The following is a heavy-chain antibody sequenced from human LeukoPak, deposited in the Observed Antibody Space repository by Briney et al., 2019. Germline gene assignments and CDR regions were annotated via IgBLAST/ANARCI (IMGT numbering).Heavy chain of an antibody. V-gene: IGHV3-30*18. CDR1: GFTFSSYS. D-gene: IGHD6-19*01. J-gene: IGHJ4*02. Sequence: PGGSLRLSCAASGFTFSSYSIHWVRQAPGKGLEWVAVISYDGSNKYYADSVKGRFTISRDNSKNTLYLEMNSLRTEDTAVYYCAKDPFGIAVAGSVYWGQGTLVTVSS. CDR2: ISYDGSNK. CDR3: AKDPFGIAVAGSVY.